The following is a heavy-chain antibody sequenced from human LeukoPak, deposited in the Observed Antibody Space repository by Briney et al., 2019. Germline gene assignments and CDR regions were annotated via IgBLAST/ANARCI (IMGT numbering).Heavy chain of an antibody. V-gene: IGHV3-9*01. CDR2: ISWKSGNV. J-gene: IGHJ3*02. D-gene: IGHD4-17*01. CDR1: GFIFDDYA. CDR3: AKGHRATVTPAAFDI. Sequence: GRSLRLSCAASGFIFDDYAMHWVRQAPGKGLEWVSGISWKSGNVGYADSVKGRFTISRDNAKNSLYLQMNSLRAEDTALYYCAKGHRATVTPAAFDIWGQGTMVTVSS.